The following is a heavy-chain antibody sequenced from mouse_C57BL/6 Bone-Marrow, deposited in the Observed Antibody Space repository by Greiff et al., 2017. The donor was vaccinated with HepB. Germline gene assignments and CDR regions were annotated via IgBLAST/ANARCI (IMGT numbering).Heavy chain of an antibody. CDR3: ARRTTVVPHWYFDV. J-gene: IGHJ1*03. CDR2: IYPRSGNT. V-gene: IGHV1-81*01. Sequence: VKLQESGAELARPGASVKLSCKASGYTFTSYGISWVKQRTGQGLEWIGEIYPRSGNTYYNEKFKGKATLTADKSSSTAYMELRSLTSEDSAVYFCARRTTVVPHWYFDVWGTGTTVTVSS. D-gene: IGHD1-1*01. CDR1: GYTFTSYG.